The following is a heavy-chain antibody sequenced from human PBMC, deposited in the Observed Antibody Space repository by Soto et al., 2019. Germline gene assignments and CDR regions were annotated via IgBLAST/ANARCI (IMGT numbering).Heavy chain of an antibody. CDR3: ARVIAEYSSSWYFRGVQNWFDP. CDR1: GYTFTSYG. J-gene: IGHJ5*02. D-gene: IGHD6-13*01. V-gene: IGHV1-18*01. CDR2: ISAYNGNT. Sequence: ASVKVSCKASGYTFTSYGISWVRQAPGQGLEWMGWISAYNGNTNYAQKLQGRVTMTTDTSTSTAYMELRSLRSDDTAVYYCARVIAEYSSSWYFRGVQNWFDPWGQGTLVTVSS.